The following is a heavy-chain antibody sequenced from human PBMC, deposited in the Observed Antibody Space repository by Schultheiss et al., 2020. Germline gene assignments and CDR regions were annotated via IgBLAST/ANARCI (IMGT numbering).Heavy chain of an antibody. Sequence: GESLKISCAASGFTFSSYAMSWVRQAPGKGLEWVSAISGSGGSTYYADSVKGRFTISRDNSKNTLYLQMNSLRAEDTAVYYCAKGSSIAARLDNYWGQGTLVTVSS. CDR2: ISGSGGST. J-gene: IGHJ4*02. D-gene: IGHD6-6*01. CDR1: GFTFSSYA. CDR3: AKGSSIAARLDNY. V-gene: IGHV3-23*01.